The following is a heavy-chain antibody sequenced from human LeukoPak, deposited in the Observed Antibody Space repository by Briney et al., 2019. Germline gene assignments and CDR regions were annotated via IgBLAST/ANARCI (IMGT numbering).Heavy chain of an antibody. J-gene: IGHJ6*03. V-gene: IGHV4-4*02. CDR2: IYHSGST. Sequence: SETLSLTCAVSGGSISSSNWWSWVRQPPGKGLEWIGEIYHSGSTNYNPSLKSRVTISVDKSKNQFSLKLSSVTAADTAVYYCARDYHCTNGVCAETNYYYYYMDVWGKGTTVTVSS. CDR3: ARDYHCTNGVCAETNYYYYYMDV. CDR1: GGSISSSNW. D-gene: IGHD2-8*01.